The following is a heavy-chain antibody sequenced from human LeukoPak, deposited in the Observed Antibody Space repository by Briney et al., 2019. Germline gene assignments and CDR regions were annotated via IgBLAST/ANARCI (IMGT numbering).Heavy chain of an antibody. CDR3: AKNKWERSGAFDI. V-gene: IGHV3-74*01. CDR1: GFSFSTQR. D-gene: IGHD1-26*01. J-gene: IGHJ3*02. Sequence: GGSLRLSCAASGFSFSTQRMHWVRQAPGKGLVWVSYINIDERITGYADSVKGRFTISRDNAKNTLYLQMNSLGVEDTAVYYCAKNKWERSGAFDIWGQGTMVTVSS. CDR2: INIDERIT.